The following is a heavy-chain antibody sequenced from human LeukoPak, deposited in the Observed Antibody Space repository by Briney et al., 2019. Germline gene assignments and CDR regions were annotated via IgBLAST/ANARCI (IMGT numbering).Heavy chain of an antibody. V-gene: IGHV1-8*01. D-gene: IGHD3-16*01. J-gene: IGHJ4*02. Sequence: ASVKVSCKASGYTFTSYDINWVRQATGQGLEWMGWMNPNSGYTGYAQKFQGRVTMTRNTSISTAYMELSGLRSEDTALYYCARARTASGLGGYWGQGTLVTVSS. CDR2: MNPNSGYT. CDR1: GYTFTSYD. CDR3: ARARTASGLGGY.